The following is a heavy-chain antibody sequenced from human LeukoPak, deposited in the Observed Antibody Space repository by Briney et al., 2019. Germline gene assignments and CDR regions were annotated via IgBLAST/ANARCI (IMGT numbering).Heavy chain of an antibody. D-gene: IGHD7-27*01. J-gene: IGHJ4*02. V-gene: IGHV3-74*01. CDR1: GFSFSSYW. Sequence: GGSLRLSCVASGFSFSSYWMHWVRQVPGQGLVWVSRINHDGTTTNYAGSVKGRFTISRDNAKNTLHLQMNGLRADDTAVYYCARAALGIGDYWGQGTPVTVSS. CDR3: ARAALGIGDY. CDR2: INHDGTTT.